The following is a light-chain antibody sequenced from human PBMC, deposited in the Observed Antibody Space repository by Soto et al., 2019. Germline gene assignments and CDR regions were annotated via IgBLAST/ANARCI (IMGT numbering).Light chain of an antibody. CDR2: WAS. J-gene: IGKJ1*01. CDR3: QQYYSLPRT. V-gene: IGKV4-1*01. Sequence: DIVMTQSPDSLAVSLGERATINCKSSQSILYNSNDKNYLAWYQQKXGQSPKXIIYWASIRESGVPERFSGSGAGTNFTLTISSLQAEDVEVDDCQQYYSLPRTFGQGTKVDIK. CDR1: QSILYNSNDKNY.